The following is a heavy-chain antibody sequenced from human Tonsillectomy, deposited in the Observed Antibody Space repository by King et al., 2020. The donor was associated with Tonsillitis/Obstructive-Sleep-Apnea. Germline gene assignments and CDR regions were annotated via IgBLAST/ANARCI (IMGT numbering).Heavy chain of an antibody. J-gene: IGHJ4*02. V-gene: IGHV3-11*05. D-gene: IGHD3-16*01. CDR2: ISSSA. CDR1: GFTFGDYY. CDR3: ARGGASRFDY. Sequence: VQLVESGGGLVKPGGSLRLSCAASGFTFGDYYMSWIRQAPGKGLEWVSYISSSASYADSGKGRFTISRDNAKNSLYLQMNSLRAEDTAVYYCARGGASRFDYWGQGTLVTVSS.